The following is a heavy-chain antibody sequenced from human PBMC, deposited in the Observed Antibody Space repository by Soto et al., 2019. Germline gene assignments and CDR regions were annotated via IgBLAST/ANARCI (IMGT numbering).Heavy chain of an antibody. CDR1: GYTSSDFG. D-gene: IGHD2-2*01. V-gene: IGHV1-18*04. CDR3: VRDQKYFRVNGNWFDS. Sequence: SVKLSCKASGYTSSDFGISWVRQAPLQGLEWMGWVSGNNGASNPAPKVQGRITMTLDTSTGVSYMALRSLRSDDTAIYYCVRDQKYFRVNGNWFDSWGQGTLVTVSS. J-gene: IGHJ5*01. CDR2: VSGNNGAS.